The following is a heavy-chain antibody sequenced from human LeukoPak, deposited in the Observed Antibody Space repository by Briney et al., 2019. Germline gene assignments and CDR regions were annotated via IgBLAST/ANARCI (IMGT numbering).Heavy chain of an antibody. CDR3: ARQNWNGKGFFDY. CDR1: GGSITTYY. Sequence: SETLSLTCTVSGGSITTYYWSWIRQPPGKGLEWIGYIFYSGTTNYNPSLESRVTISVDTSKNQFSLRLSSVTAADTAVYYCARQNWNGKGFFDYWGQGTLVTVSS. D-gene: IGHD1-1*01. J-gene: IGHJ4*02. V-gene: IGHV4-59*01. CDR2: IFYSGTT.